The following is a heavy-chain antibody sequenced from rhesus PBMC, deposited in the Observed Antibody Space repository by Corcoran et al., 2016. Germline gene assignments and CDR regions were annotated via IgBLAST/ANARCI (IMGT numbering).Heavy chain of an antibody. CDR3: ARRRGGGDFFGLDS. V-gene: IGHV4S11*01. CDR2: SDGDLSSS. D-gene: IGHD2-39*02. CDR1: GGSISGHY. J-gene: IGHJ6*01. Sequence: QVQLQESGPGLVKPSETMSLTCTVSGGSISGHYWTWISQPPGKGLEWVVNSDGDLSSSNYDPSLKSRVTLSIDTSKNQVSLKLKSVTAADTAVYFCARRRGGGDFFGLDSWGQGVVVTVSS.